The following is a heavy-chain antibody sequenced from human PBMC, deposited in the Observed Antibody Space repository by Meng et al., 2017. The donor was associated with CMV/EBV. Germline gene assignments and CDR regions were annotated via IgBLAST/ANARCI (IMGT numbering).Heavy chain of an antibody. CDR3: AKDPISNLPYYFDY. Sequence: GGPLRLSCAASGFTFSSYAMSWVRQAPGKGLEWVSAISGSGGSTYYADSVKGRFTISRDNSKNTLYLQMNGLRAEDTAVYYCAKDPISNLPYYFDYWGQGTLVTVSS. CDR1: GFTFSSYA. CDR2: ISGSGGST. V-gene: IGHV3-23*01. D-gene: IGHD4/OR15-4a*01. J-gene: IGHJ4*02.